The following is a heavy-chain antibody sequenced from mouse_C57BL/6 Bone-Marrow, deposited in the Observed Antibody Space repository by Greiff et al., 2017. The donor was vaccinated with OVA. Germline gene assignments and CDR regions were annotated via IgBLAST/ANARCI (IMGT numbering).Heavy chain of an antibody. Sequence: DVHLEESGAGLVQPGASMKLSCVASGYTFSNYWMNWVRQSPEKGLEWVAQIRLKSDNYATHYAVSVKGRFTISRDDSKISVYLQMNNLRAEDTGIYYFTAPDYWGQGTTLTVFS. CDR1: GYTFSNYW. CDR2: IRLKSDNYAT. V-gene: IGHV6-3*01. CDR3: TAPDY. J-gene: IGHJ2*01.